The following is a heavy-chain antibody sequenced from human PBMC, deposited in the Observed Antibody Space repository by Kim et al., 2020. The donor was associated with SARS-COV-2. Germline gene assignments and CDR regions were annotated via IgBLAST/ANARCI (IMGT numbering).Heavy chain of an antibody. D-gene: IGHD2-15*01. Sequence: GGSLRLSCAASGFTFSNYGMHWVRQAPGKGLEWVAVIWYDGSNKYSADSVEGRFTISSDNSKNTLYLQMNSLRAEDTAVYYCARVSTLYAVYSWVDYWGQGTLVTVSS. CDR1: GFTFSNYG. CDR3: ARVSTLYAVYSWVDY. CDR2: IWYDGSNK. V-gene: IGHV3-33*01. J-gene: IGHJ4*02.